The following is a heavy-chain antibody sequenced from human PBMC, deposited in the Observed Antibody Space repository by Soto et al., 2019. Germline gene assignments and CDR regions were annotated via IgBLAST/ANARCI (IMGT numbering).Heavy chain of an antibody. V-gene: IGHV3-23*01. D-gene: IGHD3-22*01. CDR2: ISGSGGST. CDR3: AKALSRNPYDNSGRNYFDY. J-gene: IGHJ4*02. CDR1: RFTFSSYA. Sequence: PGGSLRLSCADSRFTFSSYAMSWVRQAPGKGLEWVSAISGSGGSTYYADSVKGRFTISRDNSKNTLYLQMNSLRAEDTAVYYCAKALSRNPYDNSGRNYFDYWGQGTLVTVSS.